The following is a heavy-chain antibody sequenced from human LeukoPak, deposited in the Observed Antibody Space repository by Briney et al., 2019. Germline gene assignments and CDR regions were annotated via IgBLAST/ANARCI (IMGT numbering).Heavy chain of an antibody. J-gene: IGHJ6*03. CDR2: ISVYNDNT. Sequence: ASVKVSCKASSFIFNNYGISWVRQAPGQGLEWMGWISVYNDNTKCSQNLQGRVTLTTDKSTNTAYMELRSLRSDDTAIYYCARAVSGGSSFFYMDVWGKGTTVTISS. CDR1: SFIFNNYG. D-gene: IGHD2-15*01. V-gene: IGHV1-18*01. CDR3: ARAVSGGSSFFYMDV.